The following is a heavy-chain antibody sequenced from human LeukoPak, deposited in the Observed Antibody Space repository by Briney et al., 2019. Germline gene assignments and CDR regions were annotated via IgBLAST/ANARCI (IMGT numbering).Heavy chain of an antibody. CDR3: ARDGCSSPLCKTNWFDP. V-gene: IGHV1-18*01. J-gene: IGHJ5*02. D-gene: IGHD5-12*01. CDR2: ISAYNGNT. Sequence: GASVKVSCKASGYTFTSYGISWVRQAPGQGLEWMGWISAYNGNTNYAQKLQGRVTMTTDTSTSTAYMELRSLRSEDTAVYFCARDGCSSPLCKTNWFDPWGQGTLVTVSS. CDR1: GYTFTSYG.